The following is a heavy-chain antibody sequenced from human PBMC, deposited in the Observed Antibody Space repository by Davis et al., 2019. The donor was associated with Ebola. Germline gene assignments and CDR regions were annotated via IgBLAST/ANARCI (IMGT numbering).Heavy chain of an antibody. CDR3: ARERCSGSVCLRTFDI. V-gene: IGHV3-74*01. D-gene: IGHD2-15*01. CDR1: GFTFSISW. CDR2: ISGDGSST. J-gene: IGHJ3*02. Sequence: PGGSLRLSCTASGFTFSISWMHWVRQAPGERLVWVSRISGDGSSTHYADSVKGRFTIPRDNAKNTLYLQMSSLRAEDTAVYYCARERCSGSVCLRTFDIWGQGTMVTVSS.